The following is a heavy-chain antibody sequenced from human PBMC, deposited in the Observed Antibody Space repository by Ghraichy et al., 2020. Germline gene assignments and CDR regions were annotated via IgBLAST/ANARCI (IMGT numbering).Heavy chain of an antibody. Sequence: SETLSLTCTVSGGSISSYYWSWIRQPPGKGLEWIGYIYYSGSTNYNPSLKSRVTISVDTSKNQFSLKLSSVTAADTAVYYCARLEPAAIFGDRNYYYGMDVWGQGTTVTVSS. J-gene: IGHJ6*02. CDR3: ARLEPAAIFGDRNYYYGMDV. V-gene: IGHV4-59*08. CDR1: GGSISSYY. CDR2: IYYSGST. D-gene: IGHD2-2*01.